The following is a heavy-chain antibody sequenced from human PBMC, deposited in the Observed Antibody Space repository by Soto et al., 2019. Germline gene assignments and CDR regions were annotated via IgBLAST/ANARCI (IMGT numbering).Heavy chain of an antibody. D-gene: IGHD5-18*01. CDR1: GFTFGNYW. J-gene: IGHJ4*02. CDR2: INSDGSNT. V-gene: IGHV3-74*01. CDR3: ARLPVDTSTSIDY. Sequence: EVQLVESGGVLVQPGGSLRLSWAASGFTFGNYWMHWVRQGPGKRLVWVSRINSDGSNTDYADSVKGRFTISRDNARNTLYLQMNSLRAEDTAVYFCARLPVDTSTSIDYWGQGTLVTVSS.